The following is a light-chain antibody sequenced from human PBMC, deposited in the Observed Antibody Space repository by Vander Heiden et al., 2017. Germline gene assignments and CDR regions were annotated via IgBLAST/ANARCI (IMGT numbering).Light chain of an antibody. Sequence: DIPMTQSTSTLSASVGDRVTITCRASQSISSWLAWYQQKAGKAPKVLIYKASSLDTGVPSRFSGSGSGTEFTLTISSLQPDDFASYYCQQYNSFSRTFGQGTKVEIK. V-gene: IGKV1-5*03. CDR3: QQYNSFSRT. CDR2: KAS. CDR1: QSISSW. J-gene: IGKJ1*01.